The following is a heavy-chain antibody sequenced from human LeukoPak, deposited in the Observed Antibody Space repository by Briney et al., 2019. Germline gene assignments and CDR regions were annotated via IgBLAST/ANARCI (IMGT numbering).Heavy chain of an antibody. CDR3: XXXXSSGSHFDY. J-gene: IGHJ4*02. CDR2: ISAYNGNT. CDR1: XXTFXXXG. V-gene: IGHV1-18*01. Sequence: SXXTFXXXGISWVRQAPGQGLXWMGWISAYNGNTNYAQKLQXRVTMTTDTXTSTAYMELRRLRSDDTGVYYCXXXXSSGSHFDYWGQGTLVTVSS. D-gene: IGHD3-22*01.